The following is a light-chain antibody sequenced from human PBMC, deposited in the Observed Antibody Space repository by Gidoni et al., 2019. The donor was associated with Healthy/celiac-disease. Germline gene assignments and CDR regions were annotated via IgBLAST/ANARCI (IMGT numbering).Light chain of an antibody. V-gene: IGLV3-21*04. J-gene: IGLJ1*01. Sequence: SYVLTQPPSVPVAPGKTARITCGGNNIGSKSVHWYQQKPGQAPVLVIDYDSDRPSGIPERFSGSNSRNTATLTIGRVEAGDEADYYCQVWNSSRGLVFGTGTKVTVL. CDR2: YDS. CDR3: QVWNSSRGLV. CDR1: NIGSKS.